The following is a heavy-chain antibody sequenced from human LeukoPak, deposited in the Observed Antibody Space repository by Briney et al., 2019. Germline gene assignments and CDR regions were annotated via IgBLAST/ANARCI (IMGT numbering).Heavy chain of an antibody. D-gene: IGHD1-26*01. CDR3: ATEKVGAPGRSPAECYYMDV. Sequence: ASVKVSCKVSGYTLTELSMHWVRQAPGKGLEWMGGFDPEDGETIYAQKFQGRVTMTEDTSTDTAYMELSSLRSEDTAVYYCATEKVGAPGRSPAECYYMDVWGKGTTVTVSS. V-gene: IGHV1-24*01. J-gene: IGHJ6*03. CDR2: FDPEDGET. CDR1: GYTLTELS.